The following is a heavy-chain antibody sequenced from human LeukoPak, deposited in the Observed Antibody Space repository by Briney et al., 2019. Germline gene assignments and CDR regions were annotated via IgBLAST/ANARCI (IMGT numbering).Heavy chain of an antibody. CDR2: IYYTGAT. D-gene: IGHD4-17*01. J-gene: IGHJ4*02. V-gene: IGHV4-59*12. CDR1: GGSITNYY. Sequence: PSETLSLTCTVSGGSITNYYWSWIRQPPGKGLEWLGYIYYTGATKYNPSLESRVTISVDTSKNQFSLKLSSVTAADTAVYYCARDFGYGDYFFDDWGQGTLVTVSS. CDR3: ARDFGYGDYFFDD.